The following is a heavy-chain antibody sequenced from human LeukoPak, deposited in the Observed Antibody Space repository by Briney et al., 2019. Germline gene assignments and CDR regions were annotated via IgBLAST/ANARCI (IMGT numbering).Heavy chain of an antibody. Sequence: SETLSLTCSVSGGSINSSSYYWGWIRQPPGKGLECIGTIYYTGSTYYNPSLKSRVTISVDTSKKQFSLKLSSVTAADTAVYYCATYYDLWSGYYTSPYFDYWGQGILVTVSS. CDR3: ATYYDLWSGYYTSPYFDY. J-gene: IGHJ4*02. CDR2: IYYTGST. CDR1: GGSINSSSYY. V-gene: IGHV4-39*07. D-gene: IGHD3-3*01.